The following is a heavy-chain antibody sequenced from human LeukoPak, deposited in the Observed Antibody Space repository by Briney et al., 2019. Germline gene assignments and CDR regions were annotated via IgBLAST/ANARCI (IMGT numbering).Heavy chain of an antibody. V-gene: IGHV3-74*01. CDR1: GFTFSNYW. Sequence: GGSLRLSCAASGFTFSNYWMHWVRQAPGKGLVWVSRINSDGINTSYADSVKGRFTISRDNAKNTLYLQMNSLRAEDTAVYYCASQKVPAAYYFDYWGQGTLVTVSS. CDR2: INSDGINT. D-gene: IGHD2-2*01. CDR3: ASQKVPAAYYFDY. J-gene: IGHJ4*02.